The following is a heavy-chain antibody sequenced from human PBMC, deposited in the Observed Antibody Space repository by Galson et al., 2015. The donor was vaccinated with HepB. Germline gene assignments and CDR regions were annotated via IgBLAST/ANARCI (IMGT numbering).Heavy chain of an antibody. CDR2: IWYDGSNK. V-gene: IGHV3-33*08. J-gene: IGHJ3*02. D-gene: IGHD2-21*02. CDR3: ASGYCGGDCYPDAFDI. Sequence: SLRLSCAASGFTVSSYGMHWVRQAPGKGLEWVAVIWYDGSNKYYADSVKGRFTISRDNSKNTLYLQMNSLRAEDTAVYYCASGYCGGDCYPDAFDIWGQGTMVTVSS. CDR1: GFTVSSYG.